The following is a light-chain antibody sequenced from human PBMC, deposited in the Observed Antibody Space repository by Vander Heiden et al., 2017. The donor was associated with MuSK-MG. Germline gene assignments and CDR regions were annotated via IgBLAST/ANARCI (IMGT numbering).Light chain of an antibody. V-gene: IGKV1-12*01. Sequence: DIQMTQSPSSLSASVGDKVTITCRASQAIDNWLVWYQQKPGKAPKLLIHGASILHTGVPLRFSGSGFGTDFTLTISNLQPEDFAIYYCQQAHSFPQAFGQGTKVEIK. CDR2: GAS. J-gene: IGKJ1*01. CDR1: QAIDNW. CDR3: QQAHSFPQA.